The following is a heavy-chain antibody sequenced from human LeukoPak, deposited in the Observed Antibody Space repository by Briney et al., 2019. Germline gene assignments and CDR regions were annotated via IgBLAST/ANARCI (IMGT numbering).Heavy chain of an antibody. CDR1: GFALHNYA. J-gene: IGHJ6*03. V-gene: IGHV3-9*01. CDR3: ARDSLIAAAGTFYMDV. Sequence: SGGSLRLSCGGSGFALHNYAMHWVRRPPGKGLEWVSAINWNSDTKAYADSVKGRFTISRDRARNSLYLQMNSLRAEDTAVYYCARDSLIAAAGTFYMDVWGKGTTVTVSS. D-gene: IGHD6-13*01. CDR2: INWNSDTK.